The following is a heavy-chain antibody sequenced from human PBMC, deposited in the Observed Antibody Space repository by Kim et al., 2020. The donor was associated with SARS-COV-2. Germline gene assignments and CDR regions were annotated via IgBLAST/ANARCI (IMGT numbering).Heavy chain of an antibody. CDR1: GFTFSSYA. J-gene: IGHJ4*02. Sequence: GGSLRLSCAASGFTFSSYAMSWVRQAPGKGLEWVSAISGSGGSTYYADSVKGRFTISRDNSKNTLYLQMNSLRAEATAVYYCAKKLCSGGSCSFDYWGQGTLVTVSS. V-gene: IGHV3-23*01. CDR2: ISGSGGST. D-gene: IGHD2-15*01. CDR3: AKKLCSGGSCSFDY.